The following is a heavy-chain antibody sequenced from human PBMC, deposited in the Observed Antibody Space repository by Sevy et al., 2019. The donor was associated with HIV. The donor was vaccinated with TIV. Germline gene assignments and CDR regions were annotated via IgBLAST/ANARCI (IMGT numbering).Heavy chain of an antibody. CDR2: IKSKTDGGTT. Sequence: GGSLRLSCAASGFTFSNAWMSWVRQAPGKGLEWVGRIKSKTDGGTTDYAAPVKGRFTISRDDSKNTLYLQMNSLKTEDTAVYYCTTDPPIAAAGKGLDWFDPWGQGTLVTVSS. CDR3: TTDPPIAAAGKGLDWFDP. V-gene: IGHV3-15*01. J-gene: IGHJ5*02. CDR1: GFTFSNAW. D-gene: IGHD6-13*01.